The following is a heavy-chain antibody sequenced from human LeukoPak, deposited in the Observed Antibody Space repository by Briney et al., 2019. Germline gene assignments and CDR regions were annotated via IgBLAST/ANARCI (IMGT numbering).Heavy chain of an antibody. J-gene: IGHJ4*02. Sequence: GGSLRLSSATSGFTFNIYAMNWVRQAPGKGLEWVSIISGNGINTYYADYVKGRFTISRDDSKNTLYLQMNSLTVDDTAIYYCPRGVSDWGQGTLVTVAS. CDR3: PRGVSD. V-gene: IGHV3-23*01. D-gene: IGHD3-16*01. CDR2: ISGNGINT. CDR1: GFTFNIYA.